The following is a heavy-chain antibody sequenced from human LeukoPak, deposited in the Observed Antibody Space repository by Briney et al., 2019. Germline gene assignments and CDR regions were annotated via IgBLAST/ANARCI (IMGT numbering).Heavy chain of an antibody. CDR1: GFTFSSYE. Sequence: GSLRLSCAASGFTFSSYEMNWVRQAPGKGLEWIGRIYTSGSSTYNPSLKSRVTMSVDTSKNQFSLKLSSVTAADTAVYYCARLSVPDAEGAFDIWGQGTLVTVSS. J-gene: IGHJ3*02. CDR2: IYTSGSS. CDR3: ARLSVPDAEGAFDI. D-gene: IGHD2-2*01. V-gene: IGHV4-59*10.